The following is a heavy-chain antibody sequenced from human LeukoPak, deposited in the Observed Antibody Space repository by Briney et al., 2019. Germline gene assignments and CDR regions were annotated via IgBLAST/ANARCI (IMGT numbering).Heavy chain of an antibody. CDR1: GFTFSSYA. V-gene: IGHV3-23*01. Sequence: PGGSLRLSCAASGFTFSSYAMSWVRQAPGKGLEWVSAIGGSGGSTYYADSVKGRFTISRDNSKNTLYLQMNSLRAEDTAVYYCARGVDSSGWYPDAFDIWGQGTMVTVSS. CDR3: ARGVDSSGWYPDAFDI. CDR2: IGGSGGST. J-gene: IGHJ3*02. D-gene: IGHD6-19*01.